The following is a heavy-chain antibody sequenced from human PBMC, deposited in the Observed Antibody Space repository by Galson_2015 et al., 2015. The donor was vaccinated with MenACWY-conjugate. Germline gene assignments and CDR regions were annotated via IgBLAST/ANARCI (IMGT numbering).Heavy chain of an antibody. Sequence: LSLTCTVSGGSIRSHDLYCGWFRQPPGKGLEWIGNIHQSGGTYHNPSLKSRITTSVETSKNQFSLNLASVTAADTAVYDCASRRPRDIGVGFDIWVQGTLVTVSS. J-gene: IGHJ3*02. D-gene: IGHD3-16*01. CDR1: GGSIRSHDLY. CDR3: ASRRPRDIGVGFDI. V-gene: IGHV4-39*01. CDR2: IHQSGGT.